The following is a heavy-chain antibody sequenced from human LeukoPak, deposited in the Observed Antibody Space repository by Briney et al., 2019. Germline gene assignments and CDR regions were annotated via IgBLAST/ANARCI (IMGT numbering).Heavy chain of an antibody. CDR3: AGYSGIGYFDY. D-gene: IGHD3-10*01. V-gene: IGHV4-59*08. Sequence: PSETLSLTCTVSGGSISSYYWSWIRQPPGKGLEWIGYIYYNGNTNYNPSLKSRVTISVDMSKNQFSPKLSSVTAADTAVYYCAGYSGIGYFDYWGQGTLVTVSS. CDR2: IYYNGNT. CDR1: GGSISSYY. J-gene: IGHJ4*02.